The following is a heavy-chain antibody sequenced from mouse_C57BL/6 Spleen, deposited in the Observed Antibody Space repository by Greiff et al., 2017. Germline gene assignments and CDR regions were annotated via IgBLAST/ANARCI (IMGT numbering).Heavy chain of an antibody. Sequence: QVQLKQPGAELVKPGASVKLSCKASGYTFTSYWMHWVKQRPGQGLEWIGMIHPNSGSTNYNEKFKSKATLTVDKSSRTAYMQLSSLTSEDSAVYYCARTWTFYYAMDYWGQGTSVTVSS. V-gene: IGHV1-64*01. CDR1: GYTFTSYW. CDR3: ARTWTFYYAMDY. CDR2: IHPNSGST. J-gene: IGHJ4*01.